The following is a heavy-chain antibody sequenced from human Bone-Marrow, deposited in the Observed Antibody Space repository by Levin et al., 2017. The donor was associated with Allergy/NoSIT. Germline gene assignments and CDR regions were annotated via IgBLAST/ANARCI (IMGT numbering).Heavy chain of an antibody. CDR2: ISWNSGSI. J-gene: IGHJ4*02. D-gene: IGHD3-3*01. Sequence: SLKISCAASGFTFDDYAMHWVRQAPGKGLEWVSGISWNSGSIGYADSVKGRFTISRDNAKNSLYLQMNSLRAEDTALYYCAKGHYDFWSGPRPLYYFDYWGQGTLVTVSS. CDR3: AKGHYDFWSGPRPLYYFDY. V-gene: IGHV3-9*01. CDR1: GFTFDDYA.